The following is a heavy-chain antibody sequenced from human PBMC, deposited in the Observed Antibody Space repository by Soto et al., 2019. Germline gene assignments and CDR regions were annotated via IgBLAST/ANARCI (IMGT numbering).Heavy chain of an antibody. CDR1: GGTLSSYA. D-gene: IGHD3-22*01. J-gene: IGHJ3*02. Sequence: QVQLVQSGAEVKKPGSSVKVSCKASGGTLSSYAISWVRQAHGQGLEWMGGIIPIFGTANYAQKFQGRVTITAEESTSPDYMELSSLRYEDTAVYYCERPQFNYYYDSSGYYYHAFDIWGQGTMVTVSS. CDR2: IIPIFGTA. V-gene: IGHV1-69*01. CDR3: ERPQFNYYYDSSGYYYHAFDI.